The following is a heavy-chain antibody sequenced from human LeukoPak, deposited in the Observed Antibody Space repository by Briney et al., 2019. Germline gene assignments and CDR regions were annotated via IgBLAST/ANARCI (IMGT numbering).Heavy chain of an antibody. Sequence: GGSLRLSCAASGFTFSSYWMHWVRQAPGKGLGLVSRINSDGSRTSYADSVKGRFTISRDNAKNTLYLQMNSLRAEDSAVYYCARDLETTAAIGGQGTLVTVSS. CDR3: ARDLETTAAI. D-gene: IGHD4-17*01. V-gene: IGHV3-74*01. CDR1: GFTFSSYW. CDR2: INSDGSRT. J-gene: IGHJ4*02.